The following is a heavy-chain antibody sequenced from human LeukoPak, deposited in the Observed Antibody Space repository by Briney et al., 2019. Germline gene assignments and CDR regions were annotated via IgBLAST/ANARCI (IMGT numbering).Heavy chain of an antibody. CDR3: AKEPRVVVPAAIVPYYYGMDD. J-gene: IGHJ6*02. CDR2: ISYDGSNK. D-gene: IGHD2-2*02. V-gene: IGHV3-30*18. CDR1: GFTLRSYG. Sequence: GGSLRLSCAASGFTLRSYGMHWVRQAPGKGLEWVAVISYDGSNKYYADSVKGRFTISRDNSKNTLYLQMNSLRAEDTAVYYCAKEPRVVVPAAIVPYYYGMDDWGQGATVTVPS.